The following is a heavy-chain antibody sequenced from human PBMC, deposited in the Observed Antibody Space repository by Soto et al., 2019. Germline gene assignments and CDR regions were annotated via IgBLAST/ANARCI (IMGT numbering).Heavy chain of an antibody. D-gene: IGHD2-2*02. V-gene: IGHV1-18*01. Sequence: QVQLVQSGAEVKKPGASVKVSCKASGYTFTSYGISWVRQAPGQGLEWMGWISAYNGNTNYAQKLQGRVTMTTDTSTSTADMELRSLRSDDTAVYYCARGKGSTSCYTQYSGSCPFDYWGQGTLVTVSS. CDR3: ARGKGSTSCYTQYSGSCPFDY. J-gene: IGHJ4*02. CDR1: GYTFTSYG. CDR2: ISAYNGNT.